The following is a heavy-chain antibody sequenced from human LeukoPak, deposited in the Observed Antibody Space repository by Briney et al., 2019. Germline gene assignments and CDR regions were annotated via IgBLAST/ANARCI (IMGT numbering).Heavy chain of an antibody. V-gene: IGHV3-21*06. D-gene: IGHD6-19*01. CDR3: ARDNSGWSRDY. J-gene: IGHJ4*02. Sequence: PGGSLRLSCAASGFTLSSYSMNWVRQAPGKGLEWVSSISSSSSYIYYADSVKGRFTISRDNAKNSLYLQMNSLRAEDTAIYYCARDNSGWSRDYWGQGTLVTVSS. CDR1: GFTLSSYS. CDR2: ISSSSSYI.